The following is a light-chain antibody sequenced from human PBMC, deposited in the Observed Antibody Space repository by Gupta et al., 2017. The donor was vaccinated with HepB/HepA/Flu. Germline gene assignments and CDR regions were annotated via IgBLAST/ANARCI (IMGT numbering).Light chain of an antibody. V-gene: IGKV3-15*01. Sequence: EIVMTQPPATLSVSPGERATLSCRASQSVRSNLAWYKQKPGQAPRLLIYGASTRDTGIPARFSGSGYGTEVTLTISSRQSEEFAVYYCQLDNNWPPITFGGGTKVEIK. CDR1: QSVRSN. J-gene: IGKJ4*01. CDR3: QLDNNWPPIT. CDR2: GAS.